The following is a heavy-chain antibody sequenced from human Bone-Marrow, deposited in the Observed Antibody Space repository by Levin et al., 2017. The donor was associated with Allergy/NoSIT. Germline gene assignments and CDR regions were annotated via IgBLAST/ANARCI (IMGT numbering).Heavy chain of an antibody. CDR2: ISAYNGNT. CDR1: GYTFTNFA. J-gene: IGHJ6*03. Sequence: ASVKVSCKASGYTFTNFAIGWVRQAPGQGLEWMGWISAYNGNTIYAQRLQGRVTITTDTSTTTVYMELRSLRSDDTAVYYCARGRDYYYYMDVWGKGTTVTVSS. CDR3: ARGRDYYYYMDV. V-gene: IGHV1-18*01.